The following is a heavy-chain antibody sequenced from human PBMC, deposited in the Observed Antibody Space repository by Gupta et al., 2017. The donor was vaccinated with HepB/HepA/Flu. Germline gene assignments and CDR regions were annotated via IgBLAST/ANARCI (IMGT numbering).Heavy chain of an antibody. V-gene: IGHV4-39*01. CDR2: IYYSGST. D-gene: IGHD5-18*01. J-gene: IGHJ4*02. Sequence: QVQLQQSGPGLVKPSETLSLTCTVSGASISSSSYYWGWIRQPPGKGLEWIGNIYYSGSTYYNPSLQSRVTIFVDTSKNQFSLKLSSVTAADRAVYYCARHVYHTASDYWGQGTLVTVFS. CDR1: GASISSSSYY. CDR3: ARHVYHTASDY.